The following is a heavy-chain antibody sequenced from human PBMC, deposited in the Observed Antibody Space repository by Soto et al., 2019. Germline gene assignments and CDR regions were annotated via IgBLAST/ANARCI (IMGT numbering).Heavy chain of an antibody. D-gene: IGHD2-21*02. Sequence: PGESLKISCAASGFSFTNFAMSWVRQAPWKGLEWVAGIGASGDITWYADSVKGRLSISRDNSKNTLYLQLNSLRFEDTAVYYCAKDDFTDRGDDYFDYWGPGTLVTVSS. V-gene: IGHV3-23*01. CDR3: AKDDFTDRGDDYFDY. J-gene: IGHJ4*02. CDR1: GFSFTNFA. CDR2: IGASGDIT.